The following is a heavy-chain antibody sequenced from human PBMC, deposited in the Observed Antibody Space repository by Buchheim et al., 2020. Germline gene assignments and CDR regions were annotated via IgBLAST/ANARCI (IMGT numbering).Heavy chain of an antibody. CDR2: IWYDGSNK. V-gene: IGHV3-33*01. D-gene: IGHD2-8*01. CDR1: GFTFSSYG. Sequence: QVQLVESGGGVVQPGRSLRLSCAASGFTFSSYGMHWVRQAPGKGLEWVAVIWYDGSNKYYADSVKGRFTISRDNSKNTLYLQMNSLRAEDTAVYYCATGIVLMVYGPYGMDVWGQGTT. CDR3: ATGIVLMVYGPYGMDV. J-gene: IGHJ6*02.